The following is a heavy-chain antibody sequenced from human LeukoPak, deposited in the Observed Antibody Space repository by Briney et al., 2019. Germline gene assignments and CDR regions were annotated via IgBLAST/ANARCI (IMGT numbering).Heavy chain of an antibody. V-gene: IGHV3-21*01. Sequence: GGCLRLSCAASGFTFSSYSMNWVRQAPGKGLEWVSSISSSSSYIYYADSVKGRFTISRDNAKNSLYLQMNSLRAEDTDVYYCAGDYYDSSGYYPVAFDIWGQGTMVTVSS. CDR3: AGDYYDSSGYYPVAFDI. J-gene: IGHJ3*02. D-gene: IGHD3-22*01. CDR2: ISSSSSYI. CDR1: GFTFSSYS.